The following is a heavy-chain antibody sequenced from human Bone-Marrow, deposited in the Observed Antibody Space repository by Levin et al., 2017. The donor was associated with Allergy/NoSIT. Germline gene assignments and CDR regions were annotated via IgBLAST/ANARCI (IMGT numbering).Heavy chain of an antibody. CDR1: GLNFYNAW. CDR2: IRSYAAAGTT. V-gene: IGHV3-15*01. CDR3: AADVPGGGFYMKQIDY. J-gene: IGHJ4*02. D-gene: IGHD2-2*02. Sequence: GGSLRLSCAASGLNFYNAWMMWVRQTPGKGLEWIGRIRSYAAAGTTEYAAPVNGRFTISRDDSKNTVDLQMSNLKTEDTGVYFCAADVPGGGFYMKQIDYWGQGTLVTVSS.